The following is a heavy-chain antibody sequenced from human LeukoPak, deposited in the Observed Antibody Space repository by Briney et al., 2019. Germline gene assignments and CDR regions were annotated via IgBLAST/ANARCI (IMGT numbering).Heavy chain of an antibody. CDR3: ATDPTSYDSSGYTIAGGDY. J-gene: IGHJ4*02. D-gene: IGHD3-22*01. CDR2: INPNSGGT. V-gene: IGHV1-2*02. Sequence: ASVKVSCKASGYTFTGYYMHWVRQALGQGLEWMGWINPNSGGTNYAQKFQGRVTMTRDTSISTAYMELSRLRSDDTAVYYCATDPTSYDSSGYTIAGGDYWGQGTLVTVSS. CDR1: GYTFTGYY.